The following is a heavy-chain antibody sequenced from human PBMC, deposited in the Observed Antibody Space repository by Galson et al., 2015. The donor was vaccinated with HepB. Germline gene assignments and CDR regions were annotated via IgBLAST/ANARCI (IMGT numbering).Heavy chain of an antibody. D-gene: IGHD6-19*01. J-gene: IGHJ3*01. Sequence: QSGAEVKKPGEPLRISCQGSGYNFTNYWVTWVRQMPGEGQEWMGKIDPVDSYTNYSPSFQGHVTISTDKSISTAYLQWSSLKASDTAMYYCARQAIGYSSRGDGFDLWGQGTLVTLSS. CDR1: GYNFTNYW. CDR3: ARQAIGYSSRGDGFDL. CDR2: IDPVDSYT. V-gene: IGHV5-10-1*01.